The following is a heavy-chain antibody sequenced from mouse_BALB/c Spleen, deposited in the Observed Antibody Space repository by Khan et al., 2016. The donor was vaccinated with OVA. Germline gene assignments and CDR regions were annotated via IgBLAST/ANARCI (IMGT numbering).Heavy chain of an antibody. CDR3: ARVDYGYGFAY. D-gene: IGHD1-2*01. V-gene: IGHV7-3*02. CDR1: GFTFSDYY. Sequence: EVELVESGGGLVEPGGSLRLSCATSGFTFSDYYMSWVRQPPGKALEWLGFIRKKASGYTTAYSASVKGRFTISRDNAQSIRYRQMNSLRAEDSATYYCARVDYGYGFAYWGQGTLVTVSA. CDR2: IRKKASGYTT. J-gene: IGHJ3*01.